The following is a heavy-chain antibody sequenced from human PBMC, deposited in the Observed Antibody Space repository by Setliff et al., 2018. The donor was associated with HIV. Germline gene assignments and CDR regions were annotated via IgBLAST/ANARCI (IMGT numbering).Heavy chain of an antibody. CDR2: IYSSGST. J-gene: IGHJ4*02. CDR1: GGSISSGSHY. V-gene: IGHV4-61*02. D-gene: IGHD4-17*01. Sequence: ASETLSLTCTVSGGSISSGSHYWNWVRQSAGKGLEWIGRIYSSGSTNYNPSLNSRVSISVDTSKNQFSLKLNSVTAADTAVYYCARHQSVTYANFDHWGQGTLVTVSS. CDR3: ARHQSVTYANFDH.